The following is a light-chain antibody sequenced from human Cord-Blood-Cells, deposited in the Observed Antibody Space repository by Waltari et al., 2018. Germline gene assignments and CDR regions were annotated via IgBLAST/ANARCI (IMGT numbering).Light chain of an antibody. CDR1: SANIGAGYD. CDR2: GNS. V-gene: IGLV1-40*01. Sequence: SVRTQTPSVSGAPGQRVTISCTGSSANIGAGYDVQWYQQLPGSAPKLLIYGNSNRPSGVPDRFSGSKSGTSASLAITGLQAEDEADYYCQSYDSSLSGYVFGTGTKVTVL. J-gene: IGLJ1*01. CDR3: QSYDSSLSGYV.